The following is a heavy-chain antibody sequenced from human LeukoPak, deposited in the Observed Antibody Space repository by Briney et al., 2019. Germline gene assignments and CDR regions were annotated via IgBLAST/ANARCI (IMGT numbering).Heavy chain of an antibody. CDR2: ISGSDGST. J-gene: IGHJ4*02. CDR3: AKGRGYCTGGSCYSDY. Sequence: GGSLRLSCTASGFAFSNYAMGWVRQAPGKGLEWVSTISGSDGSTYYADSVKGRFTISRDNSKNTLYLQMNSLRVEDTAIYYCAKGRGYCTGGSCYSDYWRQGTLVTVSS. D-gene: IGHD2-15*01. CDR1: GFAFSNYA. V-gene: IGHV3-23*01.